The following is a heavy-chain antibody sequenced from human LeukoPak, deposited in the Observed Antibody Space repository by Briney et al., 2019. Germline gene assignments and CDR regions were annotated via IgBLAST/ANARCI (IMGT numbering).Heavy chain of an antibody. V-gene: IGHV3-9*01. D-gene: IGHD4-11*01. CDR3: ARAGLFDDYSNYQGPNYYYYYYMDV. CDR2: ISWNSGSI. CDR1: GFTFDDYA. Sequence: GGSLRLSCAASGFTFDDYAMHWVRQAPGKGLEWVSGISWNSGSIGYADSVKGRFTISRDNAKNSLYLQMNSLRAEDTAVYYCARAGLFDDYSNYQGPNYYYYYYMDVWGKGTTVTVSS. J-gene: IGHJ6*03.